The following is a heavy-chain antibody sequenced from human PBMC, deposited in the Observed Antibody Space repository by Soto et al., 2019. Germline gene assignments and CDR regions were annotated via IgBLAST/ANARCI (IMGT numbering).Heavy chain of an antibody. CDR1: GFTFSSYA. CDR2: ISSNGGST. D-gene: IGHD3-3*01. V-gene: IGHV3-64*01. J-gene: IGHJ4*02. Sequence: GGSLRLSCAASGFTFSSYAMHWVRQAPGKGLEYVSAISSNGGSTYYANSVKGRFTISRDNSKNTLYLQMGSLRAEDMAVYYCARDLGDFWSGYDYWGQGTLVTVSS. CDR3: ARDLGDFWSGYDY.